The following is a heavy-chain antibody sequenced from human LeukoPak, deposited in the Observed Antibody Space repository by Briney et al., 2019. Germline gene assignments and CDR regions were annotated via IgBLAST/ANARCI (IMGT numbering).Heavy chain of an antibody. CDR1: GFTFSSYE. CDR3: VKDTPTTGYHLDS. J-gene: IGHJ4*02. CDR2: IRSDGSDK. Sequence: GGSLRLSCAASGFTFSSYEMNWVRQAPGKGLEWVAFIRSDGSDKSYADSVKGRFTISRDNSENKLYLQINSLRVEDTAVYYCVKDTPTTGYHLDSWGQGTLVTVSS. D-gene: IGHD1-1*01. V-gene: IGHV3-30*02.